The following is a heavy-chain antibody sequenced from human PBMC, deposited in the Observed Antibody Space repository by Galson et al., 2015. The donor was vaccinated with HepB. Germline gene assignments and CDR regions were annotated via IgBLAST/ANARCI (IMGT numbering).Heavy chain of an antibody. Sequence: SVKVSCKASGGTFSSYTISWVRQAPGQGLEWMGRIIPILGIANYAQKFQGRVTITADKSTSTAYMELSSLRSEDTAVYYCARVRLDHDAFDIWGQGTMVTVSS. D-gene: IGHD6-19*01. CDR2: IIPILGIA. V-gene: IGHV1-69*02. CDR1: GGTFSSYT. J-gene: IGHJ3*02. CDR3: ARVRLDHDAFDI.